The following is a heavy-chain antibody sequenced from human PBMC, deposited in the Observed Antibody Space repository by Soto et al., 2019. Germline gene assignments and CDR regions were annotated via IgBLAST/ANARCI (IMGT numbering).Heavy chain of an antibody. CDR1: DGSISSGGYS. CDR2: IYHSGST. CDR3: ARGRPATTDAFDI. D-gene: IGHD2-2*01. J-gene: IGHJ3*02. Sequence: PTETLSLTCAVSDGSISSGGYSWSWIRQPPGKGLEWIGYIYHSGSTYYNPSLKSRVTISVDRSKNQFSLKLSSVTAADTAVYYFARGRPATTDAFDIWGQGTMVTVSS. V-gene: IGHV4-30-2*01.